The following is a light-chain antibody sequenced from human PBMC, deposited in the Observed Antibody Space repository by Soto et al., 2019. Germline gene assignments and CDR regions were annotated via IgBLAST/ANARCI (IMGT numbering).Light chain of an antibody. CDR2: TDT. CDR3: AAWDDNLRGYWV. Sequence: QSVLTQPPSVSGAPGQRVTISCTGSSSNIGAGYDVHWYQQRPGTAPKLLIYTDTQRPSGVPDRFSGSKSGTSASLAISGLRSEDEADYYCAAWDDNLRGYWVFGGGTKLTVL. J-gene: IGLJ2*01. V-gene: IGLV1-40*01. CDR1: SSNIGAGYD.